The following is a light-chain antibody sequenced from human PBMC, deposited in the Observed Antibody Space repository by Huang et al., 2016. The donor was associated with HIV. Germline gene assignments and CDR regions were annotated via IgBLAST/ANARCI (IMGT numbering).Light chain of an antibody. CDR1: QSVSSNY. V-gene: IGKV3-20*01. Sequence: EIVLTQSPGTLSLSPGERATLSCRASQSVSSNYVAWYQQKPGQAPRLLIYDASARATGIPDRFSGSGSGIDFTLTISRLEPEDFAVYYCQQYDNSPPNTVGQGTRLEIK. CDR3: QQYDNSPPNT. J-gene: IGKJ2*01. CDR2: DAS.